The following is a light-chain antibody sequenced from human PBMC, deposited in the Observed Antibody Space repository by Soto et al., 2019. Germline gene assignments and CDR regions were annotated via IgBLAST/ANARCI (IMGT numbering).Light chain of an antibody. CDR2: LGS. Sequence: DIVMTQSPLSLPVTPGEPASISCRSSQSLLHSNGYNYLDWYLQKPGQSPQILIYLGSNRASGVPARFSGSGSGTDFTLKISRVEAEDVGVYYCMQALQTPPWTFGQGTKLEIK. CDR1: QSLLHSNGYNY. V-gene: IGKV2-28*01. CDR3: MQALQTPPWT. J-gene: IGKJ2*01.